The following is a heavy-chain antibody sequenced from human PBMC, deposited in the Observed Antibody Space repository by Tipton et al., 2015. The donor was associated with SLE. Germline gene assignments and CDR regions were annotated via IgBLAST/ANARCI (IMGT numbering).Heavy chain of an antibody. J-gene: IGHJ6*03. CDR3: ARHPFYYYYMDV. Sequence: SLRLSCAASGFTFSSYNMIWVRQAPGKGLEWVSSITHGNFYMYYGDSVKGRFTISRDDAKNSLFLQMGSLTVEDTAVYYCARHPFYYYYMDVWGRGTSVTVSS. CDR2: ITHGNFYM. V-gene: IGHV3-21*01. CDR1: GFTFSSYN.